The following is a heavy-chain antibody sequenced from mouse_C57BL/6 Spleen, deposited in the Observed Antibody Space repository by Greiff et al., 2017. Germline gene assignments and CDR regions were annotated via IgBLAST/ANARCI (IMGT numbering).Heavy chain of an antibody. CDR2: IHPNSGST. Sequence: VQLQQPGAELVKPGASVKLSCKASGYTFTSYWMHWVKQRPGQGLEWIGMIHPNSGSTNYNEKFKSKATLTVDKSSSTAYMQLSSLTSEDSAVYDCARSVGSSYGGYFDVWGTGTTVTVSS. J-gene: IGHJ1*03. D-gene: IGHD1-1*01. CDR3: ARSVGSSYGGYFDV. CDR1: GYTFTSYW. V-gene: IGHV1-64*01.